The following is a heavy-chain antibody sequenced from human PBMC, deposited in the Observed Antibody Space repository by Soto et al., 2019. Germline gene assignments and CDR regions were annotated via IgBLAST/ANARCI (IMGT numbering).Heavy chain of an antibody. J-gene: IGHJ4*02. CDR1: GGSIISGDYY. D-gene: IGHD5-12*01. CDR2: IYYSGST. V-gene: IGHV4-61*08. Sequence: SETLSLTSTVSGGSIISGDYYWSWIRQPPGKGLDWIGYIYYSGSTNYNPSLKSRFTISVDTSNNHFSLKLSSLSAAAPAVYSCARGTQWLRERYFDYWGPGTLVTVST. CDR3: ARGTQWLRERYFDY.